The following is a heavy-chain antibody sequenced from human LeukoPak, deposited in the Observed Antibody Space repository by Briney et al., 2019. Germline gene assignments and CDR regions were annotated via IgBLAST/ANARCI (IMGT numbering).Heavy chain of an antibody. CDR1: GYTFCSYD. Sequence: GASVNVSFKASGYTFCSYDINWVRQATGQGLEWMGWMNPNSGNTGYAQKFQGRVTITKNTSKSTVYMELSSLTSEDTAVYYCAKNLRGYNYGFDYWGQGTLVTVSS. J-gene: IGHJ4*02. CDR3: AKNLRGYNYGFDY. CDR2: MNPNSGNT. D-gene: IGHD5-18*01. V-gene: IGHV1-8*03.